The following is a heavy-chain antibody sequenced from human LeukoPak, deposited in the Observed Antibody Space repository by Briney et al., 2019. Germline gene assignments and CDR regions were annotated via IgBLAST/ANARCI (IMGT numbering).Heavy chain of an antibody. CDR1: GGSISSYY. D-gene: IGHD3-3*01. CDR3: ARDGAYDFWSGYHPGYFDY. Sequence: PSETLSLTCTVSGGSISSYYWSWIRQPPGKGLEWIGYIYYSGSTNYNPSLKSRVTISVDTSKNQLSLKLSSVTAADTAVDYCARDGAYDFWSGYHPGYFDYWGQGTLVTVSS. J-gene: IGHJ4*02. CDR2: IYYSGST. V-gene: IGHV4-59*01.